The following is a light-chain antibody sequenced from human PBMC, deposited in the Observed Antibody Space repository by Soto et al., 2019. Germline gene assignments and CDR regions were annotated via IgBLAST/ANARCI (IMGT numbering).Light chain of an antibody. J-gene: IGLJ2*01. Sequence: QSALTPPPSASGSPGQSVTISCTGTSSDVGGYNYVTWYQQHPGKAPKLMIYEVSKRPSGVPDRFSGSKSGNTASLTVSGLQSEDEADYYCSSYAGSNIVLFGGGTKLTVL. CDR3: SSYAGSNIVL. CDR1: SSDVGGYNY. V-gene: IGLV2-8*01. CDR2: EVS.